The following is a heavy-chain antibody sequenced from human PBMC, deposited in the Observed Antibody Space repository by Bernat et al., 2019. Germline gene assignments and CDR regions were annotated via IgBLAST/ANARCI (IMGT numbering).Heavy chain of an antibody. D-gene: IGHD5-12*01. Sequence: EVQLVESGGGVVQPGRSLRLSCVASGFTFSDYSLHWVRQAPGKGLEWVSYISSSGSTIYYADSVKGRFTISRDNAKNSLYLQMNSLRAEDTAVYYCARSGPARGYSGYDFYYWGQGTLVTVSS. CDR3: ARSGPARGYSGYDFYY. CDR1: GFTFSDYS. J-gene: IGHJ4*02. CDR2: ISSSGSTI. V-gene: IGHV3-48*03.